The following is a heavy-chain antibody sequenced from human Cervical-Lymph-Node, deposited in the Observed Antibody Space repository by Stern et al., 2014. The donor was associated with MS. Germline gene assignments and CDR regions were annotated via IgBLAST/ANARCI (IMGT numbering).Heavy chain of an antibody. CDR1: GYNFFAYG. D-gene: IGHD3-3*01. CDR3: ARALRFVERSDFDF. J-gene: IGHJ4*02. V-gene: IGHV1-18*01. CDR2: VIGNIVKT. Sequence: VQLVQSGTEVKKPGASVKVSCKASGYNFFAYGITWVRQAPGPGLEWMGWVIGNIVKTTNAQEFPGRVVLTIDISTNTSYMELRRLRSDDTAVYYCARALRFVERSDFDFWGPGTLVTVSS.